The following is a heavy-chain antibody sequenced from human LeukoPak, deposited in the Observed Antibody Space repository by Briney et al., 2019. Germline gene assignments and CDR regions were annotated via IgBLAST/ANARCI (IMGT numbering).Heavy chain of an antibody. D-gene: IGHD1-20*01. Sequence: ASVKVSCKASGYTFTSYGISWVRQAPGQGLEWMGWISAYNGNTNYAQKLQGRVTMTTDTSTSTAYMELRSLRSDDTAVYYCAGGPRTYNWNDGYYYGMDVWGQGTTVTVSS. CDR3: AGGPRTYNWNDGYYYGMDV. CDR1: GYTFTSYG. J-gene: IGHJ6*02. V-gene: IGHV1-18*01. CDR2: ISAYNGNT.